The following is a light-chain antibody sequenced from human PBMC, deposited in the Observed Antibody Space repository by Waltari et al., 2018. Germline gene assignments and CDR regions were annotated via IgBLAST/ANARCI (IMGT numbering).Light chain of an antibody. CDR3: QVWDANTDPGV. V-gene: IGLV3-21*01. CDR2: YDS. J-gene: IGLJ1*01. CDR1: NIERKS. Sequence: SYVLTQPPSVAAAPGETARVTCGGNNIERKSVHWYQQKPGQAPVLVISYDSDRPSGIPERFPGSNSGDTATLTISRVEAGDEADYYCQVWDANTDPGVFGTGTEVTVL.